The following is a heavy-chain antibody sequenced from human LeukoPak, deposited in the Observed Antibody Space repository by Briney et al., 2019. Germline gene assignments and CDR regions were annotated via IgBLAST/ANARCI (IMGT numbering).Heavy chain of an antibody. J-gene: IGHJ5*02. Sequence: SETLSLTCTVSGGSISSNSYYWDWIRQPPGKGLEWIGSIYYSGSTYYNPSLKSRVTISVDTSKNQFSLKLSSVTAADTAVYYCARDETYYYDSSGYLQHSNWFDPWGQGTLVTVSS. D-gene: IGHD3-22*01. CDR2: IYYSGST. CDR1: GGSISSNSYY. CDR3: ARDETYYYDSSGYLQHSNWFDP. V-gene: IGHV4-39*07.